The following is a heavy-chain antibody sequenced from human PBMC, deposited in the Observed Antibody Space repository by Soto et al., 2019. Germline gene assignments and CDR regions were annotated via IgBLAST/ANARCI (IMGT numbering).Heavy chain of an antibody. D-gene: IGHD4-4*01. CDR3: ARGADYSNFSWFDP. CDR1: GGSISSSNW. V-gene: IGHV4-4*02. J-gene: IGHJ5*02. CDR2: IYHSGST. Sequence: QVQLQESGPGLVKPSGTLSLTCAVSGGSISSSNWWSWVRQPPGKGLEWIGEIYHSGSTNYNPSLKCRVPIAVDKSKNPFPLKLRSVTAADTAVYYCARGADYSNFSWFDPWGQGTLVTVSS.